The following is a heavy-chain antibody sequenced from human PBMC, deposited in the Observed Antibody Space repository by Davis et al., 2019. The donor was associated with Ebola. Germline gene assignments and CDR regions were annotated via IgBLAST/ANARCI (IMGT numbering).Heavy chain of an antibody. Sequence: SGPTLVKPTETLTLTCTVSGFSLSNARMGVSWIRQPPGKALAWLAHIFSNDEKSYSTSLKSRLTISKDTSKSQVVLTMTNMDPVDTATYYCARLRGGVLEWLIFDYWGQGTLVTVSS. D-gene: IGHD3-3*01. CDR3: ARLRGGVLEWLIFDY. CDR1: GFSLSNARMG. CDR2: IFSNDEK. V-gene: IGHV2-26*01. J-gene: IGHJ4*02.